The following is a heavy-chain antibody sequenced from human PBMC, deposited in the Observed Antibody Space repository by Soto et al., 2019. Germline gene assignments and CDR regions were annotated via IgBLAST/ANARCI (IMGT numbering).Heavy chain of an antibody. V-gene: IGHV3-30*03. Sequence: QAHLVESGGGVVQPGRSLRLSCAANRFTFTSYGIQWVRQAPGTRLEWVAVISYDGGLQHYADSVKGRFTISRDNSKNMVLLQMNSLRAEDAAVYYCVSDRGYGHASVPYSWGQGTLVSVSS. CDR1: RFTFTSYG. D-gene: IGHD5-18*01. J-gene: IGHJ4*02. CDR2: ISYDGGLQ. CDR3: VSDRGYGHASVPYS.